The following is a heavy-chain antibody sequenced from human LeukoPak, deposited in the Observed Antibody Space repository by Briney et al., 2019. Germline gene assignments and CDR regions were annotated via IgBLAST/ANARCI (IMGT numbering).Heavy chain of an antibody. J-gene: IGHJ6*03. CDR1: GYTFTSYA. CDR3: ARSSGYSSSWNYYYYMDV. Sequence: ASVKVSCKASGYTFTSYAISWVRQAPGQGLEWMGWINPNSGGTNYAQKFQGRVTMTRDTSISTAYMELSRLRSDDTAVYYCARSSGYSSSWNYYYYMDVWGKGTTVTVSS. CDR2: INPNSGGT. D-gene: IGHD6-13*01. V-gene: IGHV1-2*02.